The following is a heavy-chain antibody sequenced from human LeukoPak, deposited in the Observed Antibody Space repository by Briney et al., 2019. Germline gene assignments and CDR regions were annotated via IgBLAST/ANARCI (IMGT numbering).Heavy chain of an antibody. Sequence: PGGSLRLSCAAPGFTFSSYAMSWVRQAPGKGLEWVSAISGSGGSTYYADSVKGRFTISRDNSKNTLYLQMNSLRAEDTAVYYCAKFITMIDYFDYWGQGTLVTVSS. CDR2: ISGSGGST. V-gene: IGHV3-23*01. J-gene: IGHJ4*02. CDR1: GFTFSSYA. D-gene: IGHD3-22*01. CDR3: AKFITMIDYFDY.